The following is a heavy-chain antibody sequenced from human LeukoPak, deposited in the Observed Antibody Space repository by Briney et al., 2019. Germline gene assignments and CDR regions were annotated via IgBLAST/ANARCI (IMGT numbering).Heavy chain of an antibody. CDR1: GFTFSNHA. CDR3: ARQNSPHGNFDY. Sequence: GGSLRLSCVGSGFTFSNHAMHWVRQPPGKGLEWVSAIGISADTFYVGSVKGRFTISRENGENSLYLQMNNLGVEDTAIYYCARQNSPHGNFDYWGQGTLVAVSS. V-gene: IGHV3-13*01. J-gene: IGHJ4*02. D-gene: IGHD1-26*01. CDR2: IGISADT.